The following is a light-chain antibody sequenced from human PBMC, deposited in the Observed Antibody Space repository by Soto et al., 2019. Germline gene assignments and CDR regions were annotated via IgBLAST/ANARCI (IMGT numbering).Light chain of an antibody. J-gene: IGKJ1*01. CDR3: QKLNAYPPWT. V-gene: IGKV1-9*01. CDR1: QGISSN. CDR2: GAS. Sequence: QLTQSPSSLSASVGDRVTTTCRASQGISSNLAWYQQKPGRAPKLLIFGASTLQSGVPSRFSGSGPGTDFTLTISSLQPEDFATYFCQKLNAYPPWTFGQGTKVDIK.